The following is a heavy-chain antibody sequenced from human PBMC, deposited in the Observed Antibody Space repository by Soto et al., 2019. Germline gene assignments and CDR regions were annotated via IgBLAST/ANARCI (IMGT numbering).Heavy chain of an antibody. CDR1: GGSIISGAYY. CDR2: IYYTGST. CDR3: ARGRRYLDSSGYPAY. D-gene: IGHD3-22*01. Sequence: PSETLSLTCTVSGGSIISGAYYWSWIRQHPGKGLEWIGYIYYTGSTYYNPSLKSRITMSLDTSKNQFSLRLSSVTAADTAVYYCARGRRYLDSSGYPAYWGQGTLVTVSS. J-gene: IGHJ4*02. V-gene: IGHV4-31*03.